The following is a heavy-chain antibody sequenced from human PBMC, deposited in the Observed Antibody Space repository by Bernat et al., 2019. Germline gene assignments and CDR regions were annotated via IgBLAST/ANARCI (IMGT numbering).Heavy chain of an antibody. D-gene: IGHD3-22*01. CDR2: IYYSGST. CDR3: ARDPYYYDSSGYAFDI. V-gene: IGHV4-59*01. CDR1: GGSISRYY. J-gene: IGHJ3*02. Sequence: QVQLQESGPGLVKPSETLSLTCTVSGGSISRYYWSWIRQPPGKGLEWIGYIYYSGSTNYNPSLKSRVTISVDTSKNQFSLKLSSVTAADTAVYYCARDPYYYDSSGYAFDIWGQGTMVTVSS.